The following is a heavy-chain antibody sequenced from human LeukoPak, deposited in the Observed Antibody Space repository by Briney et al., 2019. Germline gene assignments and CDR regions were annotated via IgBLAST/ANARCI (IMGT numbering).Heavy chain of an antibody. J-gene: IGHJ5*02. V-gene: IGHV4-59*01. CDR3: ARVSSWVDP. Sequence: PSETLSLTCTVSGGSISSYYWSWIRQPPGKGLEWIGYIYYSGSTNYNPSLKSRVTISVDTSKNQFSLKLSSVTAADTAVYYCARVSSWVDPWGQGTLVTVSS. CDR1: GGSISSYY. CDR2: IYYSGST.